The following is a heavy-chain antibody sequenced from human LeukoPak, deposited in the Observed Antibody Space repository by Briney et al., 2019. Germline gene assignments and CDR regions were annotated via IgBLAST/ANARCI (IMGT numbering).Heavy chain of an antibody. CDR2: ISSSSRDI. CDR3: ARSYRYFDY. CDR1: EFIVSTNY. V-gene: IGHV3-21*01. D-gene: IGHD3-10*01. Sequence: GGSLRLSCAASEFIVSTNYMSWVRQAPGKGLEWVSSISSSSRDIFYADSVKGRFTISRDNAKNSLYLQMNSLRTEDTAVYYCARSYRYFDYWGQGTLVTVSS. J-gene: IGHJ4*02.